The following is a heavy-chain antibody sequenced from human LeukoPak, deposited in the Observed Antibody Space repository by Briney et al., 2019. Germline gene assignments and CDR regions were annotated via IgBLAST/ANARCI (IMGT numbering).Heavy chain of an antibody. CDR1: GGSISSSSYY. CDR3: ARLRRSRLAEFDY. V-gene: IGHV4-39*07. J-gene: IGHJ4*02. CDR2: IYYSGST. Sequence: SETLSLTCTVSGGSISSSSYYWGWIRQPPGKGLEWIGSIYYSGSTYYNPSLKSRVTISVDTSKNQFSLKLSSLTAADTAVYYCARLRRSRLAEFDYWGQGTLVTVSS. D-gene: IGHD3-3*02.